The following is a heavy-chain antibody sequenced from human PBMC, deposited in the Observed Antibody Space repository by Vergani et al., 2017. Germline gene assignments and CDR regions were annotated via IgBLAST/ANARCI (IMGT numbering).Heavy chain of an antibody. D-gene: IGHD3-3*01. J-gene: IGHJ4*02. CDR3: AHGGGLRVLEWLPFDY. Sequence: QITLKESGPTLVKPTPTLTLTCTFSGFSLSTSGVGVGWIRQPPGKALEWLALIYWNDDKRYSPSLKSRLTITKDTSKNQVVLTMTNMDPVDTATYYCAHGGGLRVLEWLPFDYWGQGTLVTVSS. CDR1: GFSLSTSGVG. V-gene: IGHV2-5*01. CDR2: IYWNDDK.